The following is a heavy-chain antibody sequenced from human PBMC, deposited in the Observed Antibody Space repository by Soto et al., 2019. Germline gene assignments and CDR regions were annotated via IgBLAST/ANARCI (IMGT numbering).Heavy chain of an antibody. J-gene: IGHJ4*01. CDR3: VKRRGAGGHFDY. D-gene: IGHD2-15*01. Sequence: DVQLLESGGGLVQPEGSLRLSCAASGFTFSSYAMGWVRQGPGKGLEWVAVVSIGGSTHYADSVRGRFTISRDNSKNTLSLHMNSLTAEDTAVYFCVKRRGAGGHFDYWGHGALVTVSS. CDR2: VSIGGST. CDR1: GFTFSSYA. V-gene: IGHV3-23*01.